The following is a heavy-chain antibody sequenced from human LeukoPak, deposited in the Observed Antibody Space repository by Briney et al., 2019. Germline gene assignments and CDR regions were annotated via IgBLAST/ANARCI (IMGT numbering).Heavy chain of an antibody. CDR1: GYTLSELS. J-gene: IGHJ5*02. V-gene: IGHV1-24*01. CDR3: ATAATYGYSFNP. D-gene: IGHD5-18*01. Sequence: GASVKVSFKVSGYTLSELSMHWVRQAPGKGLEWMGGFDPEDGETIYAQKFQGRVTMTEDTSTDTAYMEVNSLRSEDTAVYYCATAATYGYSFNPWGQGTLVTVSS. CDR2: FDPEDGET.